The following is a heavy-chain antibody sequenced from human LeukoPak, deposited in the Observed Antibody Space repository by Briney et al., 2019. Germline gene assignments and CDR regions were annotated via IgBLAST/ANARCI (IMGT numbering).Heavy chain of an antibody. D-gene: IGHD2-21*01. CDR2: IYYSGST. CDR1: GGSISSSNYY. J-gene: IGHJ4*02. Sequence: SETLSLTCTVSGGSISSSNYYWGWIRQPPGKGLEWIGSIYYSGSTYYNPSLKSGVTISVDTSKNQFSLKLSSVTAADTAVYYCARGSMDGDYFDYWGQGTLVTVSS. CDR3: ARGSMDGDYFDY. V-gene: IGHV4-39*01.